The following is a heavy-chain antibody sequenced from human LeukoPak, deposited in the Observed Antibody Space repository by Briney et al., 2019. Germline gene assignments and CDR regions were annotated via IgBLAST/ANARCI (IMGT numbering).Heavy chain of an antibody. CDR3: ARGDYGDGWFDP. V-gene: IGHV4-31*03. Sequence: SETLSLTCTVSGGSISSGGYYWSWIRQHPGKGLEWIGYIYYSGSTYYNPSLKSRVTISVDTSKNQFSQKLSSVTAADTAVYYCARGDYGDGWFDPWGQGTLVTVSS. J-gene: IGHJ5*02. CDR2: IYYSGST. D-gene: IGHD4-17*01. CDR1: GGSISSGGYY.